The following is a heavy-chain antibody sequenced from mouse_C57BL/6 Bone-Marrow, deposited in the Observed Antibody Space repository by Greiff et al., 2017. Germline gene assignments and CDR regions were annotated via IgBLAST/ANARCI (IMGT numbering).Heavy chain of an antibody. CDR3: ARSSSLWAWFAY. CDR2: IYPGGGYT. CDR1: GYTFTNYW. V-gene: IGHV1-63*01. J-gene: IGHJ3*01. D-gene: IGHD1-1*02. Sequence: VQLQQSGAELVRPGTSVKMSCKASGYTFTNYWIGWAKQRPGHGLEWIGDIYPGGGYTNYNEKFKGKATLTADKSSSTAYMQFSSLTYEDSAIYYCARSSSLWAWFAYWGQGTLVTVSA.